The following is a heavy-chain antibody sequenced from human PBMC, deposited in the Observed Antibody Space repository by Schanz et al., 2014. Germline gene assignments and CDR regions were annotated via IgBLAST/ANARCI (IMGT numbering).Heavy chain of an antibody. J-gene: IGHJ6*02. V-gene: IGHV3-11*05. D-gene: IGHD5-12*01. Sequence: QVQLVESGGGLVKPGGSLRLSCAASGFSFSDDYMAWIRQAPGKGLEWVSHISGTSTHTNYADSVKGRFIISRDSSKNTLFLQMNSLRAEDTAVYFCARDGGRDGYNLAFDVWGQGATVTVSS. CDR3: ARDGGRDGYNLAFDV. CDR2: ISGTSTHT. CDR1: GFSFSDDY.